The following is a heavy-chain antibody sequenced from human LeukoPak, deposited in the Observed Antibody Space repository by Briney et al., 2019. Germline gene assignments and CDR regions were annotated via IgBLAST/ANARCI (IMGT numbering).Heavy chain of an antibody. CDR1: GFIVTNNY. CDR3: ARGDGYNFFDY. CDR2: FYVGGAT. D-gene: IGHD5-24*01. V-gene: IGHV3-53*01. Sequence: GGSLLLSCAVSGFIVTNNYMSWVRQAPGKVLEGVSVFYVGGATYYADSVKGRFTISRDNSENTLYLQMKSLRAEDTAVYYCARGDGYNFFDYWGQGTLVTVSS. J-gene: IGHJ4*02.